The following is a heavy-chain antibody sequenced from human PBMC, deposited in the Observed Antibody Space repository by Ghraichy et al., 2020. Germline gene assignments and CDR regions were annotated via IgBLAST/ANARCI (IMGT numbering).Heavy chain of an antibody. D-gene: IGHD2-15*01. V-gene: IGHV3-23*01. J-gene: IGHJ5*02. CDR2: ISFSGANT. Sequence: GGSLRLSCAASGFPFSSYAMSWVRQTPGKGLEWVSSISFSGANTYYAVSVKGRFTISRDNSKNTLYLQMNSLRADDTAVYYCAKAWEYCSAATCPSYNWIDPWSQGTLVTVSS. CDR3: AKAWEYCSAATCPSYNWIDP. CDR1: GFPFSSYA.